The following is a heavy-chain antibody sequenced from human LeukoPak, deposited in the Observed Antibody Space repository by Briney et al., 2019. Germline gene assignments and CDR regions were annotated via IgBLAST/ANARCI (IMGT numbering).Heavy chain of an antibody. CDR2: INHSGST. D-gene: IGHD3-16*01. J-gene: IGHJ5*02. CDR1: GGSFSGYY. Sequence: SETLSLTCAVYGGSFSGYYWSWIRQPPGKGLEWIGEINHSGSTNYNPSLKSRVTISVDTSKNQFSLKLSSVTAADTAVYYCARSPFWAPAHNWFDPWAREPWSPSPQ. V-gene: IGHV4-34*01. CDR3: ARSPFWAPAHNWFDP.